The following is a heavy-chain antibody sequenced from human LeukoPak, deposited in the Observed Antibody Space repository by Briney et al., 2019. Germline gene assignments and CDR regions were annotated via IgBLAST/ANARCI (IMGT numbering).Heavy chain of an antibody. CDR3: ARTSFYYDSSGYPQEYFDY. D-gene: IGHD3-22*01. CDR1: GGSISSYY. CDR2: IYTSGST. Sequence: PSETLSLTCTVSGGSISSYYWNWIRQPAGKGLEWSGRIYTSGSTNYNPSLESRVTMSVDTSKNQFSLKLSSVTAADTAVYYCARTSFYYDSSGYPQEYFDYWGQGTLVTVSS. V-gene: IGHV4-4*07. J-gene: IGHJ4*02.